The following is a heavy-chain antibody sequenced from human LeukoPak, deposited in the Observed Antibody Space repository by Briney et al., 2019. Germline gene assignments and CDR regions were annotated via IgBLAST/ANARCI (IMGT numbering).Heavy chain of an antibody. CDR3: ARDGLEVN. CDR2: ISSSSSDI. V-gene: IGHV3-21*01. J-gene: IGHJ3*01. D-gene: IGHD3-22*01. CDR1: GFTFSSYS. Sequence: GGSLGLSCAASGFTFSSYSMNWVRPAPGKGLQGVSSISSSSSDIYYADPVKGRFTISRDNAKNSLYLQMNSLRAEDTAVYYCARDGLEVNWGQGTMVTVSS.